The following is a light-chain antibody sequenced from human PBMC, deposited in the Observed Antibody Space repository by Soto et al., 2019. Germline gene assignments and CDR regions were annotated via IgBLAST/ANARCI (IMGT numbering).Light chain of an antibody. CDR3: AAWDDGLNVWV. V-gene: IGLV1-40*01. CDR2: GNS. CDR1: SSNIGAGYD. J-gene: IGLJ3*02. Sequence: QSVLTQPPSVSGAPGQRVTISCTGSSSNIGAGYDVHWYQQLPGTAPKLLIYGNSNRPSGVPDRFSGSKSGTSASLTISGLQSADEAEYYCAAWDDGLNVWVFGGGTKVTVL.